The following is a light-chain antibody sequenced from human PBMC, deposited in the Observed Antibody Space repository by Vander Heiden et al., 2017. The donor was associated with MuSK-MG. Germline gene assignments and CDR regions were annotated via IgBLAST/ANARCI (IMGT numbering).Light chain of an antibody. CDR3: ISDSGSTHVV. J-gene: IGLJ2*01. Sequence: QSALTQPPPASGSPGQSVTISCTGTSSDVGGYNSVSWYQQHPGKAPKLMIYEVTKRPSGVPDRFSGSKSGNTASLTVSGLQAADEAHYYCISDSGSTHVVIGGGTKLTVL. CDR2: EVT. CDR1: SSDVGGYNS. V-gene: IGLV2-8*01.